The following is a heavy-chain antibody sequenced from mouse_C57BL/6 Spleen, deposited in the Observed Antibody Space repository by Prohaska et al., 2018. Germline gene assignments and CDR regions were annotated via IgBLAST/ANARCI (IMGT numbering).Heavy chain of an antibody. Sequence: QVQLQQPGAELVMPGASVKLSCKASGYTFTSYWMHWVKQRPGQGLEWIGEIDPSDSYTNYNQKFKGKATSTVDKSSSTAYMQLSSLTSEDSAVYYCARRYYYAMDYWGQGTSVTVSS. J-gene: IGHJ4*01. CDR2: IDPSDSYT. V-gene: IGHV1-69*01. CDR3: ARRYYYAMDY. CDR1: GYTFTSYW.